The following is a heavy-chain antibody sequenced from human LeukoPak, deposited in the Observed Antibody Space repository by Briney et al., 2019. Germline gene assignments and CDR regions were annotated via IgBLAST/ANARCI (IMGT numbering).Heavy chain of an antibody. D-gene: IGHD3-22*01. J-gene: IGHJ3*02. Sequence: SETLSLTCTVSGGSISNYYWSWLRQPPEKGLEWIGYIYYTGTTNYNPSLKSRLTISVDTSKNQFSLKLSSVTAADTAVYYCARVYYYDSSGYLGAFDIWGQGTMVTVSS. CDR1: GGSISNYY. V-gene: IGHV4-59*01. CDR3: ARVYYYDSSGYLGAFDI. CDR2: IYYTGTT.